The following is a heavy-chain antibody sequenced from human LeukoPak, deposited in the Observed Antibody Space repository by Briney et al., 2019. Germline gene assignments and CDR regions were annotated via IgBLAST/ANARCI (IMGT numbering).Heavy chain of an antibody. V-gene: IGHV3-30-3*01. CDR2: MSIDGNTK. CDR3: VRDPIHGYPDYFDS. Sequence: GGSLRLSCAASGFTFSSYNINWVRQTPDMGLECVAIMSIDGNTKYYADSVRGRFTVSRDNSKNTVYLQMNSLRVEDTAVYYCVRDPIHGYPDYFDSWGQGTLVTVSS. D-gene: IGHD2-15*01. CDR1: GFTFSSYN. J-gene: IGHJ4*02.